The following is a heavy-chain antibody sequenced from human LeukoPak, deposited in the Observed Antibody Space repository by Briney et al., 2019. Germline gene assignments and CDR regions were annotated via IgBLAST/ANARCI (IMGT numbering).Heavy chain of an antibody. J-gene: IGHJ1*01. CDR2: ISYEGGTQ. CDR1: GVTLSPYG. CDR3: TTDKDLVVVTAIPEYFHH. Sequence: PPGGSLRLSCAASGVTLSPYGMHWVRQAPGKGLEWVAVISYEGGTQHYADSVKGRFIISRDNPRNTLYLQMNILRTEDTAVYYCTTDKDLVVVTAIPEYFHHWGQGTLVTVSS. D-gene: IGHD2-21*02. V-gene: IGHV3-30*03.